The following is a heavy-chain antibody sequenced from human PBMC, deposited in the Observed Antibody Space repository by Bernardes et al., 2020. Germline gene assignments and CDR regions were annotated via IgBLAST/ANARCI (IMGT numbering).Heavy chain of an antibody. CDR1: GFTFSSYS. J-gene: IGHJ6*04. CDR3: ARGGYCSGGSCPPSGDYYYYGMDV. D-gene: IGHD2-15*01. V-gene: IGHV3-48*02. CDR2: ISSSSSTI. Sequence: GGSLRLSCAASGFTFSSYSMNWVRQAPGKGLEWVSYISSSSSTIYYADSVKGRFTISRDNAKNSLYLQMNSLRDEDTAVYYCARGGYCSGGSCPPSGDYYYYGMDVWGKGTTVTVSS.